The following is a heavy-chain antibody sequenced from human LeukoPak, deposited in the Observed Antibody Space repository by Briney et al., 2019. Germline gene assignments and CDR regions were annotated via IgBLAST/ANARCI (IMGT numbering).Heavy chain of an antibody. J-gene: IGHJ6*02. CDR3: AREYDSSGYYSWYYYGMDV. Sequence: PGRSLRLSCAASGFTFSSYAMHWVRQAPGKGLEWVAVISYDGSNKYYADSVKGRFTSSRDNSKNTLYLQMNSLRAEDTAVYYCAREYDSSGYYSWYYYGMDVWGQGTTVTVSS. CDR2: ISYDGSNK. D-gene: IGHD3-22*01. V-gene: IGHV3-30-3*01. CDR1: GFTFSSYA.